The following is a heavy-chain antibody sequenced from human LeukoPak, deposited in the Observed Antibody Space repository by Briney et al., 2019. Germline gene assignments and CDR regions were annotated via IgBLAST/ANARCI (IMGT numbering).Heavy chain of an antibody. D-gene: IGHD1-26*01. CDR3: AKGLLYSGSYYGDNFDF. Sequence: PGGSLRLSCAASGFTFSTYGMHWVRQAPGKGLECVSLISTGGGSTYYADSVKGRFTISRDNSKNILYLQMNTLRAEDTAVYYCAKGLLYSGSYYGDNFDFWGQGTLVTVSS. CDR2: ISTGGGST. CDR1: GFTFSTYG. J-gene: IGHJ4*02. V-gene: IGHV3-23*01.